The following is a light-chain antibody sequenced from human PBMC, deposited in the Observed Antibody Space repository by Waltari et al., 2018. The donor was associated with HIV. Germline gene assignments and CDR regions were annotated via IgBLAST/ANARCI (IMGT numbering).Light chain of an antibody. CDR2: WAF. CDR1: QRVLSRSNNENY. V-gene: IGKV4-1*01. J-gene: IGKJ1*01. Sequence: DIVMTQSPDSLAVSLGERATINCKSSQRVLSRSNNENYLAWYQQKPGQPPKLLIYWAFTRDSGVPDRFSGSGSGTDFSLTISSLQAEDVAVYYCQQYYSSPRTFGQGTKVEIK. CDR3: QQYYSSPRT.